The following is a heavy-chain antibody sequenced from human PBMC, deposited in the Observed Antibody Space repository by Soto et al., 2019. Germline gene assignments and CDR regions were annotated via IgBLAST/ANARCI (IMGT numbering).Heavy chain of an antibody. Sequence: SETLSLTCTVSGGSMRNYFWTWIRQPPGKGLEWIGYIHYSGTTSFFPSYNPSLRSRVTISEDTSKNQFSLKLLSVTTADTALYFCAAGEASSRNLAPYYLDFWGQGTLVTVSS. V-gene: IGHV4-59*01. CDR2: IHYSGTT. D-gene: IGHD6-13*01. J-gene: IGHJ4*02. CDR1: GGSMRNYF. CDR3: AAGEASSRNLAPYYLDF.